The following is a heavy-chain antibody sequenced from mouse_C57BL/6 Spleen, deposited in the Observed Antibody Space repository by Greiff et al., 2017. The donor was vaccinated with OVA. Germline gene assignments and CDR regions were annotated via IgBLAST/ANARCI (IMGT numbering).Heavy chain of an antibody. Sequence: QVHVKQPGAELVKPGASVKLSCKASGYTFTSYWMQWVKQRPGQGLEWIGEIDPSDSYTNYNQKFKGKATLTVDTSSSTAYMQLSSLTSEDSAVYYCARSLLRGFAYWGQGTLVTVSA. D-gene: IGHD1-1*01. CDR1: GYTFTSYW. J-gene: IGHJ3*01. CDR3: ARSLLRGFAY. V-gene: IGHV1-50*01. CDR2: IDPSDSYT.